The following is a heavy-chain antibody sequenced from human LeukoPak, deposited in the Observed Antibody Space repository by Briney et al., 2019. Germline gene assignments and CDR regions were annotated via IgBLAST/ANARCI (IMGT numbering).Heavy chain of an antibody. CDR2: IWYDGSKK. V-gene: IGHV3-33*01. D-gene: IGHD1-1*01. J-gene: IGHJ4*02. CDR3: ARYNSGTIDY. CDR1: GFSFSSYG. Sequence: GGSLRLSCAASGFSFSSYGMHWVRQAPGKGLEWVAVIWYDGSKKYSADSVKGRFTISRDNSKNTLYLQMDSLRAEDTAVYYCARYNSGTIDYWGQGTLVTVSS.